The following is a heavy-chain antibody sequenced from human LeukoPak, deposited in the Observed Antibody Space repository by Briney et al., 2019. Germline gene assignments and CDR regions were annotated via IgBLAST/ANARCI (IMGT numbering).Heavy chain of an antibody. J-gene: IGHJ4*02. D-gene: IGHD3-10*01. Sequence: GESLKISCKGSGYSFATYWTGWVRQLPGKGLEWMGIIYPGDSDTRYRPSFQGQVTISADKSINTAYLQWSSLKTSDTAMYYCTRPSHYYGSGSYDFWGQGTLVTVSS. CDR3: TRPSHYYGSGSYDF. CDR1: GYSFATYW. V-gene: IGHV5-51*01. CDR2: IYPGDSDT.